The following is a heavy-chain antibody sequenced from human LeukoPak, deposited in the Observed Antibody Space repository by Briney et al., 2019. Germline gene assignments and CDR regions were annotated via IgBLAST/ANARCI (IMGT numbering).Heavy chain of an antibody. V-gene: IGHV3-21*01. CDR2: IGSSTNYT. Sequence: GGSLRLSCAASGFTFSNYAMNWVRQAPGKGLEWVSSIGSSTNYTYYADSVKGRFTISRDNSKNTLYLQMNSLRAEDTAVYYCARDSANYDILTGFDYWGQGTLVTVSS. J-gene: IGHJ4*02. D-gene: IGHD3-9*01. CDR3: ARDSANYDILTGFDY. CDR1: GFTFSNYA.